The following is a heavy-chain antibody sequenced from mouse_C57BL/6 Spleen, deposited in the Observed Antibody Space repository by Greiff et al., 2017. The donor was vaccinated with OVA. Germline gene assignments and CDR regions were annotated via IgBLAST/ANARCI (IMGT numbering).Heavy chain of an antibody. J-gene: IGHJ1*03. Sequence: EVQRVESGGGLVQPGGSMKLSCAASGFTFSDAWMDWVRQSPEKGLEWVAEIRNKANNHATYYAESVKGRFTISRDDSKSSVYLQMNSLRAEDTGIYYCTRDVTTVVARYFDVWGTGTTVTVSS. CDR2: IRNKANNHAT. V-gene: IGHV6-6*01. CDR1: GFTFSDAW. D-gene: IGHD1-1*01. CDR3: TRDVTTVVARYFDV.